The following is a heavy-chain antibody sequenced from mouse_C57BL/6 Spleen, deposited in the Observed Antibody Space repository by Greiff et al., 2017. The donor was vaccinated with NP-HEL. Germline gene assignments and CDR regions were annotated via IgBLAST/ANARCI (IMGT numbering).Heavy chain of an antibody. D-gene: IGHD3-3*01. V-gene: IGHV1-69*01. CDR3: ARGRGTSYAMDY. CDR2: IDPSDSYT. J-gene: IGHJ4*01. CDR1: GYTFTSYW. Sequence: VKLQQPGAELVMPGASVKLSCKASGYTFTSYWMHWVKQRPGQGLEWIGEIDPSDSYTNYNQKFKGKSTLTVDKSSSTAYMQLSSLTSEDSAVYYCARGRGTSYAMDYWGQGTSVTVSS.